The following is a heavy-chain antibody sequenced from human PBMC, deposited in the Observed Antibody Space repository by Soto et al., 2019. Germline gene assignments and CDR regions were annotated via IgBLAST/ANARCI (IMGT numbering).Heavy chain of an antibody. V-gene: IGHV3-33*01. Sequence: PGGSLILSCAASGFTFSSYGMHWVRQAPGKGLEWVAVIWYDGSNKYYADSVKGLFSISRDNSKNTLYLQMNSLRAEETAVYYCARERIAVAGTSYDYWGQGTLDTVSS. J-gene: IGHJ4*02. D-gene: IGHD6-19*01. CDR2: IWYDGSNK. CDR1: GFTFSSYG. CDR3: ARERIAVAGTSYDY.